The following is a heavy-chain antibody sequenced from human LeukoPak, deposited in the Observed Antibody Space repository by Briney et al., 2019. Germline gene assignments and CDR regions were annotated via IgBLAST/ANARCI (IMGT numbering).Heavy chain of an antibody. CDR1: GGTFSSYA. Sequence: GASVKVSCKASGGTFSSYAISWVRQAPGQGLEWMGGIIPIFGTANYAQKFQGRVTITADESTSTAYMELSSLRSEDTAVYYCARGAGVATTKIFDYWGQGTLVTVSS. CDR3: ARGAGVATTKIFDY. D-gene: IGHD5-24*01. CDR2: IIPIFGTA. J-gene: IGHJ4*02. V-gene: IGHV1-69*13.